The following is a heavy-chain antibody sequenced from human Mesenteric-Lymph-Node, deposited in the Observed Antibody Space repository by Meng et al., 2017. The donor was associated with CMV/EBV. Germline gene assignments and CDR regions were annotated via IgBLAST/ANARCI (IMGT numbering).Heavy chain of an antibody. CDR2: ISGSAGST. CDR3: AKGTGWPNWFDP. CDR1: GFTFSSYA. V-gene: IGHV3-23*01. J-gene: IGHJ5*02. Sequence: GESLKISCAASGFTFSSYAMSWVRQAPGKGLEWVSAISGSAGSTFYADSVKGRFTISRDNFKNTVYLQMNSLRAEDTAVYYCAKGTGWPNWFDPWGQGTLVTVSS. D-gene: IGHD6-19*01.